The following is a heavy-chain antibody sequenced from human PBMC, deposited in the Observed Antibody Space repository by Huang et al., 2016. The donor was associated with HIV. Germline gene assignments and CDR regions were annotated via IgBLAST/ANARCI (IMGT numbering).Heavy chain of an antibody. Sequence: QVQLVQSGAEVKKPGASVKVSCKASGYTFTGYYIHWVRQAPGQGLEGMGWINPKSGGTNYAQKFQGRVTMTRDTSISTAYMELSRLRSDDTAVYYCARGTDYSSTWSDYWGQGTLVTVSS. V-gene: IGHV1-2*02. J-gene: IGHJ4*02. CDR2: INPKSGGT. CDR1: GYTFTGYY. CDR3: ARGTDYSSTWSDY. D-gene: IGHD6-13*01.